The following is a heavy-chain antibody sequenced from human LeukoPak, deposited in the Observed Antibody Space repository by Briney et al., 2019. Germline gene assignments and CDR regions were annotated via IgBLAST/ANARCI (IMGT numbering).Heavy chain of an antibody. J-gene: IGHJ4*02. CDR2: IYYSGST. V-gene: IGHV4-59*12. CDR1: GGSISSYY. CDR3: ARALRSYCSSTSCYSHFDY. Sequence: SETLSLTCTVSGGSISSYYWSWIRQPPGKGLEWIGYIYYSGSTNYNPSLKSRVTISVDTSKNQFSLKLSSVTAADTAVYYCARALRSYCSSTSCYSHFDYWGQGTLVTVSS. D-gene: IGHD2-2*02.